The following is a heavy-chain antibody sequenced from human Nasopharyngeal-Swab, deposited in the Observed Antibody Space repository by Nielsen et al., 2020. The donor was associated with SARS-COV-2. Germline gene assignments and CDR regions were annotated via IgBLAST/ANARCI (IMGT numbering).Heavy chain of an antibody. V-gene: IGHV3-23*01. D-gene: IGHD6-19*01. CDR1: GFTFSSYA. CDR2: ISGSGGST. Sequence: GESLKISCAASGFTFSSYAMSWVRQAPGKGLEWVSAISGSGGSTYYADSVKGLFTISRDNSKNTLYLQMNSLRAEDTAVYYCAKDQGIAVAGPTRGKYFQHWGQGTLVTVSS. CDR3: AKDQGIAVAGPTRGKYFQH. J-gene: IGHJ1*01.